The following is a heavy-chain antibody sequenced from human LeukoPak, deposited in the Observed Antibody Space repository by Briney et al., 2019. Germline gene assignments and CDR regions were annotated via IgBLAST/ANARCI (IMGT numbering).Heavy chain of an antibody. Sequence: PGGSLRLSCAASGFTFSSYWMSWVRQAPGKGLEWVANIKQDGSEKYYVDSVKGRFTISRDNAKNSLYLQMNSLRAEDTAVYSCARLSWYEIDAFDIWGQGTMVTVSS. V-gene: IGHV3-7*04. J-gene: IGHJ3*02. CDR1: GFTFSSYW. CDR3: ARLSWYEIDAFDI. CDR2: IKQDGSEK. D-gene: IGHD6-13*01.